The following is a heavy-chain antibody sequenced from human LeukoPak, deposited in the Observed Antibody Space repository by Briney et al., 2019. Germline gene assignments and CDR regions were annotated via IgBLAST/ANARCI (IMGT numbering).Heavy chain of an antibody. CDR2: ISTTGSSI. J-gene: IGHJ4*02. CDR1: GFTFYDYG. Sequence: GGSLRLSCAASGFTFYDYGMSWVRQAPGKGLEWVSYISTTGSSIYYADSVKGRFTISRDNVKNLLYLQMNSLRAEDTAVYYCARVQRGIAVALDYWGQGTLATVSS. D-gene: IGHD6-19*01. CDR3: ARVQRGIAVALDY. V-gene: IGHV3-48*03.